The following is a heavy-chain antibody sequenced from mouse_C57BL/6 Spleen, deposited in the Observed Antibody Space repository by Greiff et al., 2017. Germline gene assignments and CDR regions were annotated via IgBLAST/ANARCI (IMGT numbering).Heavy chain of an antibody. D-gene: IGHD1-1*01. V-gene: IGHV1-80*01. CDR1: GYAFSSYW. CDR3: ARPHYYGSSYWYFDV. CDR2: ISPGDGDT. J-gene: IGHJ1*03. Sequence: VQLQPSGAELVKPGASVKISCKASGYAFSSYWMNWVKQRPGKGLEWIGQISPGDGDTNYNGKFKGKATLTADKSSSTAYIQLSILTSERSAVYFCARPHYYGSSYWYFDVGGTGTTVTVSS.